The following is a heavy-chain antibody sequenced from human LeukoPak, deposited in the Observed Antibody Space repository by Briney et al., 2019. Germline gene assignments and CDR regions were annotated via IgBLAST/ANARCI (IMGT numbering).Heavy chain of an antibody. CDR2: ITGSGDST. V-gene: IGHV3-23*01. CDR3: AFGPHQQWLLADY. CDR1: GVSFSSYA. J-gene: IGHJ4*02. Sequence: GGSLRLSCAVSGVSFSSYAVGWVRQTPGKELQLVSTITGSGDSTFYADSVNGRFTVSRDNSKNTLYLQMSSLRADDTALYYCAFGPHQQWLLADYWGQGTLVTVSS. D-gene: IGHD6-19*01.